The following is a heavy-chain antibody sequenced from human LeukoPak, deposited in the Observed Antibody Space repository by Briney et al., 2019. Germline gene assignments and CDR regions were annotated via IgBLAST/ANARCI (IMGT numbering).Heavy chain of an antibody. CDR2: MNPNSGNT. CDR1: GYTFTSYD. J-gene: IGHJ4*02. CDR3: ARLGYSGYGYYFDY. Sequence: GASVKVSCKASGYTFTSYDINWVRQATGQGLEWMGWMNPNSGNTGYAQKFQGRVTMTRNTSISTAYMELSSLRSEDTAVYYCARLGYSGYGYYFDYWGQGTLVTVSS. D-gene: IGHD5-12*01. V-gene: IGHV1-8*01.